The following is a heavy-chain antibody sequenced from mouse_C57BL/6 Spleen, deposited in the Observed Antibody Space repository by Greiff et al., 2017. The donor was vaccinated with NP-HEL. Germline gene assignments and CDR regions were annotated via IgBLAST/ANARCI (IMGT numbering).Heavy chain of an antibody. Sequence: QVQLQQSGAELVRPGTSVKVSCKASGYAFTNYLIEWVKQRPGQGLEWIGVINPGSGGTNYNEKFKGKATLTADKSSSTADMQLSSLTSEDSAVYFCACSYGNSYYFDYWGQGTTLTVSS. CDR2: INPGSGGT. CDR3: ACSYGNSYYFDY. D-gene: IGHD2-1*01. V-gene: IGHV1-54*01. J-gene: IGHJ2*01. CDR1: GYAFTNYL.